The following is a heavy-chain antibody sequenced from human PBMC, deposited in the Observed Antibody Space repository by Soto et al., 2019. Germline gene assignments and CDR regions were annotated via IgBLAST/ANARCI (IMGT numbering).Heavy chain of an antibody. CDR1: GLTISGKKY. Sequence: DVQLVESGGGLIQPGESLRLSCAAFGLTISGKKYVAWVRQAPGKGLEWVSALYDVDGSFYADSVTGRFTTSRDSSKTTVYLQMKDLRPDDTAVYYCATWHEREHAFDVWGQWTTVTIAS. CDR3: ATWHEREHAFDV. CDR2: LYDVDGS. D-gene: IGHD1-1*01. J-gene: IGHJ3*01. V-gene: IGHV3-53*01.